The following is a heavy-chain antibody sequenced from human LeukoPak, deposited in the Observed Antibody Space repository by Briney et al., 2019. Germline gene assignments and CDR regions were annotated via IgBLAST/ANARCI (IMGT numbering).Heavy chain of an antibody. Sequence: SETLSLTCTVSGGSISSSSYYWGWIRQPPGKGLEWIGSIYYSGSTYYNPSLKSRVTISVDTSKNQFSLKLSSVTAADTAVSYCARYPLYCSSTTCYYYWGQGTLSPSPQ. CDR2: IYYSGST. V-gene: IGHV4-39*01. J-gene: IGHJ4*02. CDR3: ARYPLYCSSTTCYYY. D-gene: IGHD2-2*01. CDR1: GGSISSSSYY.